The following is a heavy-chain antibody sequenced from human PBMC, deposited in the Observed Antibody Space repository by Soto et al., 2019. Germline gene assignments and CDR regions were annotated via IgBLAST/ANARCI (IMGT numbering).Heavy chain of an antibody. CDR3: ARGFYDARGYSAPFDS. CDR1: GVSLSRYY. J-gene: IGHJ4*02. Sequence: SVNPCVTRPFSGVSLSRYYLGLVRPTAGKGPEWIGYVYYTGSTNYHPSLESRVTMSTDTSKNQVSLELRSMTAADSALYYCARGFYDARGYSAPFDSWGQGTQVTVSS. CDR2: VYYTGST. D-gene: IGHD3-22*01. V-gene: IGHV4-59*01.